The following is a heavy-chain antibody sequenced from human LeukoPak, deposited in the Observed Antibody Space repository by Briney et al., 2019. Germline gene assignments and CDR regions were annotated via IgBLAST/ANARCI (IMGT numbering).Heavy chain of an antibody. CDR1: GGSFSGYY. CDR2: INHSGRT. J-gene: IGHJ4*02. V-gene: IGHV4-34*01. CDR3: ARGGLQHYYGSGSHDY. D-gene: IGHD3-10*01. Sequence: PSETLSLTCAVYGGSFSGYYWSWIRQPPGKGLEWIGEINHSGRTNYNPSLKSRATISVDTSKNHFSLKLSSVTAADTAVYYCARGGLQHYYGSGSHDYWGQGTPVTVSS.